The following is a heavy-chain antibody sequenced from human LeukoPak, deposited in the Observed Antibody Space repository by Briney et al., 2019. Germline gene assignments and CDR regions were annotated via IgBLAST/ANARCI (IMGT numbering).Heavy chain of an antibody. D-gene: IGHD2-2*01. CDR3: ARVPTPASSKWFDP. J-gene: IGHJ5*02. CDR2: INPNSGVT. V-gene: IGHV1-2*02. CDR1: GYTFTGYS. Sequence: ASVKVSCKASGYTFTGYSMHWVRQAPGQGLKWMGWINPNSGVTNYSQKFQGRVTMTRDTSISTVYMELSRLRSDDTAVYYCARVPTPASSKWFDPWGQGTLVTVSS.